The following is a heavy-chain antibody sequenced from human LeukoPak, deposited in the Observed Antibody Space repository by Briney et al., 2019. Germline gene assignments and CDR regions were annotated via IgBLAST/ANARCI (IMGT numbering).Heavy chain of an antibody. CDR3: ARLGSIAAAGTGFDY. J-gene: IGHJ4*02. CDR2: IYPGDSDT. D-gene: IGHD6-13*01. V-gene: IGHV5-51*01. Sequence: GESLKISCKGSGYSFTSYWIGWVRQMPGKGLEWMGIIYPGDSDTRYSPSFQGQVTISAAKSISTAHLQWSSLKASDTAMYYCARLGSIAAAGTGFDYWGQGTLVTVSS. CDR1: GYSFTSYW.